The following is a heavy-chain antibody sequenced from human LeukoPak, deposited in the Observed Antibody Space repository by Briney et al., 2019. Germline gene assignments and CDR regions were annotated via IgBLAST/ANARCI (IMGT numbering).Heavy chain of an antibody. Sequence: GGSLRLSCAASGFTFSSYAMSWVRQAPGKGLEWVSAITGNGGSTYYADSVKGRFTISRDNSKNTLYLQMNSLRAEDTAVYYCAKDLNILTGYPYYFDYWGQGTLVTVSS. CDR2: ITGNGGST. D-gene: IGHD3-9*01. CDR1: GFTFSSYA. V-gene: IGHV3-23*01. J-gene: IGHJ4*02. CDR3: AKDLNILTGYPYYFDY.